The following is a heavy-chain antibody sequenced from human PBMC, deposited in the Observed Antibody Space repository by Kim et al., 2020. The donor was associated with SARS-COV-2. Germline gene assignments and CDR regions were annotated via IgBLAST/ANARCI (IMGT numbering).Heavy chain of an antibody. CDR3: ARPYGSEPDAFDI. Sequence: SETLSLTCTVSGGSISSSSYYWVWIRQPPGKGLEWIGSIYYSGSTYYNPSLKSRVTISVDTSKNQFSLKLSSVTAADTAVYYCARPYGSEPDAFDIWGQGTMVTVSS. CDR1: GGSISSSSYY. J-gene: IGHJ3*02. V-gene: IGHV4-39*01. D-gene: IGHD3-10*01. CDR2: IYYSGST.